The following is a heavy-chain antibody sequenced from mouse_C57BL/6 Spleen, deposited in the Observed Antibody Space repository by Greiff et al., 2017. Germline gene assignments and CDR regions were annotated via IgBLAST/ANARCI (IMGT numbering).Heavy chain of an antibody. CDR2: IDPEDGET. CDR1: GFNIKDYY. V-gene: IGHV14-2*01. D-gene: IGHD1-1*01. Sequence: EVQLQQSGAELVKPGASVKLSCTASGFNIKDYYMHWVKQRTEQGLEWIGRIDPEDGETKYAPKFQGKATITADTSSNTAYLQLSSLTSEDTAVYYCARGYCGSSYEYYFDYWGQGTTLTVSS. CDR3: ARGYCGSSYEYYFDY. J-gene: IGHJ2*01.